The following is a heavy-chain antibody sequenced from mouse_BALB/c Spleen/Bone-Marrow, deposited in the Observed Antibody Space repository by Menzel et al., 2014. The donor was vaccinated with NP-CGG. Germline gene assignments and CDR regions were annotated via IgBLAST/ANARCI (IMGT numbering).Heavy chain of an antibody. V-gene: IGHV14-3*02. J-gene: IGHJ3*01. CDR1: GFNIKDTY. CDR2: IDPANGNT. D-gene: IGHD1-1*01. Sequence: VQLQQSGAELAKPGASVKLSCKASGFNIKDTYMHWVKQRPEQGLEWIGRIDPANGNTKYDPKFQGKATITADTSSNTAYLQLSSLTSEDTAVYYCASYYYGSYGFAYWGQGTLVTVSA. CDR3: ASYYYGSYGFAY.